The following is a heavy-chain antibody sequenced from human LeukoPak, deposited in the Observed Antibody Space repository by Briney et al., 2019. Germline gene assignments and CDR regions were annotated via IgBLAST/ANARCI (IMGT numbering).Heavy chain of an antibody. CDR3: ARLWDYNWNYFDY. CDR1: GGSISSGGYY. J-gene: IGHJ4*02. V-gene: IGHV4-30-2*01. D-gene: IGHD1-20*01. CDR2: IYHSGST. Sequence: SETLSLTCTVSGGSISSGGYYWSWIRQPPGKGLEWIGYIYHSGSTYYNPSLKSRVTISVDRSKNQFSLKLSSVTAADTAVYYCARLWDYNWNYFDYWGQGTLVTVSS.